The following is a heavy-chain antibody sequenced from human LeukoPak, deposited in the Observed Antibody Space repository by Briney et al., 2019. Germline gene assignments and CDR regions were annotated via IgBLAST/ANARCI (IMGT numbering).Heavy chain of an antibody. V-gene: IGHV3-21*01. J-gene: IGHJ6*03. CDR3: AREFVLRFFEGYMDV. D-gene: IGHD3-3*01. CDR1: GFTFSSYS. CDR2: ISSSSYI. Sequence: GGSLRLSCAASGFTFSSYSMNWVRQAPGKGLEWVSSISSSSYIYYADSVKGRFTISRDNAKNSLYLQMNSLRTEDTAVYYCAREFVLRFFEGYMDVWGKGTTVTVSS.